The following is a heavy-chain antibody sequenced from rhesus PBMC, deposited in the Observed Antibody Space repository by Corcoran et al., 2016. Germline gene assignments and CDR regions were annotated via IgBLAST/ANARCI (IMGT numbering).Heavy chain of an antibody. D-gene: IGHD6-25*01. J-gene: IGHJ1*01. CDR3: ARVSGSWNDEYFEC. CDR1: GGSISGYYY. V-gene: IGHV4-73*01. CDR2: IYVSSWNT. Sequence: QVQLQQWGEGLVKPSETLSLTCAVYGGSISGYYYWSWIRQPPEKGLEWIGYIYVSSWNTYYNPSLNSRVTISTDTSKNQFSLKLSSLTAADTAVYYCARVSGSWNDEYFECWGQGALVTVSS.